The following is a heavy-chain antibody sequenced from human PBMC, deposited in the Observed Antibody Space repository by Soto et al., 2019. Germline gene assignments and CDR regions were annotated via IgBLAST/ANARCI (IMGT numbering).Heavy chain of an antibody. Sequence: PGGSLRLSCAASGFTFSSYSMIWVRQAPGKGLEWISYLSSSSSAIYYADSVKGRCTISRDNAKNSLYLQMNSLRAEDTAVYYCARDVGDYTLDYWGQGTLVTVSS. J-gene: IGHJ4*02. CDR3: ARDVGDYTLDY. D-gene: IGHD3-16*01. CDR2: LSSSSSAI. CDR1: GFTFSSYS. V-gene: IGHV3-48*01.